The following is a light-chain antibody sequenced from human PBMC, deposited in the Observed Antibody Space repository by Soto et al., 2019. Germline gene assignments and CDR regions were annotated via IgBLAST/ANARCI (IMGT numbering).Light chain of an antibody. CDR2: AAF. CDR1: EDINSR. CDR3: QQANSFPIT. J-gene: IGKJ5*01. V-gene: IGKV1-12*01. Sequence: DIQMTQSPSSVSASVGDRFTISCRASEDINSRLAWYQQKPGNXPKXXIYAAFILQSGVPSRFSGSGSGTDLTITISSLQPEDFETYYCQQANSFPITFGQGTRLEIK.